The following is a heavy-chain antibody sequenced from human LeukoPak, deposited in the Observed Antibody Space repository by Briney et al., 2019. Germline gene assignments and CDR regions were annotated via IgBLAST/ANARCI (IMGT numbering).Heavy chain of an antibody. CDR3: ARDAQLPYSSSWIDY. V-gene: IGHV1-18*01. CDR2: ISAYNGNT. CDR1: GYTFTSYG. D-gene: IGHD6-13*01. J-gene: IGHJ4*02. Sequence: EASVKVSCKASGYTFTSYGISWVRQAPGQGLEWMGWISAYNGNTNYAQKLQGRVTMTTDTSTSTAYMELRSLRSDDTAVYYCARDAQLPYSSSWIDYWGQGTLVTVSS.